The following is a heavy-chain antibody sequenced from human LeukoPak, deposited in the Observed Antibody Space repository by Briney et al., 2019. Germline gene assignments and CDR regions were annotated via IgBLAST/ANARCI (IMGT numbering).Heavy chain of an antibody. V-gene: IGHV3-33*03. Sequence: GGSLRLSCAASGFKYSDFGMHWVGQPPGKGLAGVAVSWHDGLNKVYAEAVQGRFSISRDNSKNSLYLQMNNVGIEDTARYFCVKGGPVTAGGPYYFDYWGQGTLVAVSS. CDR2: SWHDGLNK. CDR1: GFKYSDFG. D-gene: IGHD2-15*01. CDR3: VKGGPVTAGGPYYFDY. J-gene: IGHJ4*02.